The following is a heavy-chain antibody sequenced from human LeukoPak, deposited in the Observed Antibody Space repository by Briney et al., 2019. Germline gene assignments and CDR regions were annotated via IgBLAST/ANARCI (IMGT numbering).Heavy chain of an antibody. V-gene: IGHV1-2*02. Sequence: GASVKVSCKTSGYTFIGHYMHRVRQAPGQGLEWMGWINPNSGGTNYAQKFQGRVTMTRDTSISTAYMELSRLRSDDTAVYYCARVRLYGGFRAFDIWGQGTMVTVSS. CDR2: INPNSGGT. CDR3: ARVRLYGGFRAFDI. J-gene: IGHJ3*02. CDR1: GYTFIGHY. D-gene: IGHD2-2*02.